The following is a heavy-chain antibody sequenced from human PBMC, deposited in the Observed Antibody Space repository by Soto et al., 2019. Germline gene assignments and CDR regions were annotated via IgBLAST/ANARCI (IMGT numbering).Heavy chain of an antibody. V-gene: IGHV1-46*03. Sequence: GASVKVSCKASGYTFTSYSMHWVRQAHGQGLEWMGIINPSGSGTTYAQKFQGRVTMTRDTSTSTVYMELSSLRSDDTAVYYCARCVWGSYRLDSWGQGTLVTVSS. CDR3: ARCVWGSYRLDS. CDR2: INPSGSGT. D-gene: IGHD3-16*02. J-gene: IGHJ4*02. CDR1: GYTFTSYS.